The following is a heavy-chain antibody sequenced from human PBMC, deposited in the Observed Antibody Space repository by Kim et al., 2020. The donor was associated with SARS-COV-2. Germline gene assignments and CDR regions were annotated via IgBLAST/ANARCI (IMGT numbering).Heavy chain of an antibody. D-gene: IGHD6-13*01. Sequence: SETLSLTCTVSGGSISSSSYYWGWIRQPPGKGLEWIGSIYYSGSTYYNPSLKSRVTISVDTSKNQFSLKLSSVTAADTAVYYCASAAAADHYGMDVWGQGTTVTVSS. V-gene: IGHV4-39*07. J-gene: IGHJ6*02. CDR1: GGSISSSSYY. CDR2: IYYSGST. CDR3: ASAAAADHYGMDV.